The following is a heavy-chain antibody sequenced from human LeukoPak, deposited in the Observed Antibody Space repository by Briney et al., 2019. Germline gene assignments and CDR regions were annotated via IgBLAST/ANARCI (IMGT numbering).Heavy chain of an antibody. V-gene: IGHV3-48*04. Sequence: GGSLRLSCAASGFTFSSYSMNWVRQAPGKGLEWVSYISSSGSTIYYADSVKGRFTISRDNAKNSLYLQMNSLRAEDTAVYYCARDALTYYYGSSGYYYADPFDYWGQGTLVTVSS. CDR2: ISSSGSTI. CDR3: ARDALTYYYGSSGYYYADPFDY. J-gene: IGHJ4*02. D-gene: IGHD3-22*01. CDR1: GFTFSSYS.